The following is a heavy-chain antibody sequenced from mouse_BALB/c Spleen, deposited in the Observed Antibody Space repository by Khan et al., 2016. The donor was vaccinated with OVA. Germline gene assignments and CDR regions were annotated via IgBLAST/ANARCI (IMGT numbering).Heavy chain of an antibody. D-gene: IGHD2-10*02. V-gene: IGHV1-69*02. CDR1: GYTFTTYW. J-gene: IGHJ4*01. CDR3: ARDQYGNYFYAMDY. Sequence: QVQLQQPGAELVKPGAPVKLSCKASGYTFTTYWLNWVKQRPGRGLEWIGRIAPSDSETHYNQKFKDKATLKLDKPSRPAYIQLSSLPSEESAVYDCARDQYGNYFYAMDYWGQGTSVTVSS. CDR2: IAPSDSET.